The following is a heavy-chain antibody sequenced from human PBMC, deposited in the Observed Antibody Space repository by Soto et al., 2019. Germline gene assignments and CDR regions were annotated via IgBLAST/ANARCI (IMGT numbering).Heavy chain of an antibody. V-gene: IGHV1-69*13. Sequence: SVKVSCKASGGTFSSYAISWVRQAPGQGLEWMGGIIPIFGTANYVQKFQGRVTITADESTSTAYMELSSLRSEDTAVYYCARLRVSYYYDSSGYWSYGMDVWGQGTTVTVSS. CDR1: GGTFSSYA. J-gene: IGHJ6*02. CDR3: ARLRVSYYYDSSGYWSYGMDV. D-gene: IGHD3-22*01. CDR2: IIPIFGTA.